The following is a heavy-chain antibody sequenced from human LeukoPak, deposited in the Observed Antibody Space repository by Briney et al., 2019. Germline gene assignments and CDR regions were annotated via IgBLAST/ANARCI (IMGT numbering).Heavy chain of an antibody. CDR1: GFTLSTAS. D-gene: IGHD1-1*01. CDR2: LDKGGNVV. Sequence: PGGSLRLSCVAPGFTLSTASMNWVRQAPGKGLEWISHLDKGGNVVYYAASVKGQFTISRDSAKNSLYLQMNSLRAEDTAVYYCADNLSRWGQGTLVTVSS. CDR3: ADNLSR. V-gene: IGHV3-48*04. J-gene: IGHJ4*02.